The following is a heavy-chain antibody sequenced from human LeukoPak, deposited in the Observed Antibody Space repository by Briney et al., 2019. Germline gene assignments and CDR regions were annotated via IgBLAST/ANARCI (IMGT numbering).Heavy chain of an antibody. D-gene: IGHD6-19*01. J-gene: IGHJ4*02. CDR1: GGSISSSSYY. V-gene: IGHV4-39*07. CDR3: ARGRGQWLPEFDY. CDR2: IYYSGST. Sequence: PSETLSLTCTVSGGSISSSSYYWGWIRQPPGKGLEWIGSIYYSGSTYYNPSLKSRVTISVDTSKNQFSLKLSSVTAADTAVYYCARGRGQWLPEFDYWGQGTLVTVSS.